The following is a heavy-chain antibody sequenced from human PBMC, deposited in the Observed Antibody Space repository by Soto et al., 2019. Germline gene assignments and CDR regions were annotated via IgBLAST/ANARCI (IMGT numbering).Heavy chain of an antibody. CDR1: GYIFTNFY. Sequence: QVQLVQPGAEVKKPGASVKFSCKASGYIFTNFYIHGGRQAPGQGREWIGIINPNGGSTTYAQNFQGRVTMDRDTSTCTVYMDLSSLRYDDKAVYYCTSGLASGDYWGQGTLITVSS. CDR2: INPNGGST. J-gene: IGHJ4*02. CDR3: TSGLASGDY. V-gene: IGHV1-46*03. D-gene: IGHD6-6*01.